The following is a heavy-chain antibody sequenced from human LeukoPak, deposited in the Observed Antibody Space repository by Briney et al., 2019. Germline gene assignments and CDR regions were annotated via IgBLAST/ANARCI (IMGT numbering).Heavy chain of an antibody. J-gene: IGHJ4*02. D-gene: IGHD3-3*01. CDR3: AKDPLRVTIFGVVNEHDY. CDR2: ISGSGGST. Sequence: GGSLRLSCAASGFTFSSYAMSWVRQAPGKGLEWVSAISGSGGSTYYADSVKGRFTISRDNSKNTLCLQMNSLRAEDTAVYYCAKDPLRVTIFGVVNEHDYWGQGTLATVSS. CDR1: GFTFSSYA. V-gene: IGHV3-23*01.